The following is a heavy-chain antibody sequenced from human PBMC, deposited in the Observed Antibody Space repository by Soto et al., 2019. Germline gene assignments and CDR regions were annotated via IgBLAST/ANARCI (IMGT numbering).Heavy chain of an antibody. CDR3: ARGQRFSDWFDP. CDR1: GGSMTSYY. Sequence: PSETLSLTCTVSGGSMTSYYWTWIRQPAGKGLEWIGRVYSSGGTHYNPSLKSRVTISLDTSKNQFSLRLLSVTDADTAVYFCARGQRFSDWFDPWGQGTLVTRLL. D-gene: IGHD3-3*01. J-gene: IGHJ5*02. CDR2: VYSSGGT. V-gene: IGHV4-4*07.